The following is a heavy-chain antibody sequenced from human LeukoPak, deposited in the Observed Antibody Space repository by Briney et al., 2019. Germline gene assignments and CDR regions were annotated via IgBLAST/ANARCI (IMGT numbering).Heavy chain of an antibody. CDR3: ARDAIVRHDFWSGYYLDKGKPGGLNWFDP. J-gene: IGHJ5*02. D-gene: IGHD3-3*01. V-gene: IGHV1-18*01. CDR1: GYTFTSYG. Sequence: ASVNVSSKASGYTFTSYGISWVRQAPGQGLEWMGWISAYNGNTNYAQKLQGRVTMTTDTSTSTAYMELRSLRSDDTAVYYCARDAIVRHDFWSGYYLDKGKPGGLNWFDPWGQGTLVTVSS. CDR2: ISAYNGNT.